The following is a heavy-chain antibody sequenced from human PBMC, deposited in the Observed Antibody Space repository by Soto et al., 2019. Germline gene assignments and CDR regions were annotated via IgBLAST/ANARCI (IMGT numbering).Heavy chain of an antibody. CDR2: ISSSGSTI. Sequence: PGGSLRLSCAASGFNFNTYSMNWVRQDPGRGLEWVSYISSSGSTIYYADSVKGRFTISRDNAKNSLYLQMNSLRAEDTAVYYCARDPIQLWLKEVSGRAFDIWGQGTMVTVSS. CDR3: ARDPIQLWLKEVSGRAFDI. CDR1: GFNFNTYS. J-gene: IGHJ3*02. D-gene: IGHD5-18*01. V-gene: IGHV3-48*04.